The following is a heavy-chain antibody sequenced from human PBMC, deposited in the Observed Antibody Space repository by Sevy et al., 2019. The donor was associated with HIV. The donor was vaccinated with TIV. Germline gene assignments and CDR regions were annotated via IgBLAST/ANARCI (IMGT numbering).Heavy chain of an antibody. V-gene: IGHV3-11*04. CDR2: ISSSGGSV. CDR1: GISFSYHY. Sequence: GGSLRLSCAASGISFSYHYMSWIRQAPGKGLEWVSYISSSGGSVYYADSVKGRLTISRDNDKKSLYLQMNNLRVEDTAVYYCARDQTSRPNGGDSDDAFDIWGRGTMVTVSS. D-gene: IGHD2-21*02. J-gene: IGHJ3*02. CDR3: ARDQTSRPNGGDSDDAFDI.